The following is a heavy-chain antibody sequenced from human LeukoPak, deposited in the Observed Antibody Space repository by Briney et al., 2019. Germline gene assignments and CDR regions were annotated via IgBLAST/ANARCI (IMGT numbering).Heavy chain of an antibody. CDR2: ISTSSSYI. V-gene: IGHV3-21*01. Sequence: GGSLRLSCAASGFTFSSYSMHWVRQAPGKGLEWVSSISTSSSYIYYADSVKGRFTISRDNAKNSLYLQMNSLRAEDTAVYYCTRNLAAAGQFDYWGQGTLVTVSS. CDR1: GFTFSSYS. D-gene: IGHD6-13*01. CDR3: TRNLAAAGQFDY. J-gene: IGHJ4*02.